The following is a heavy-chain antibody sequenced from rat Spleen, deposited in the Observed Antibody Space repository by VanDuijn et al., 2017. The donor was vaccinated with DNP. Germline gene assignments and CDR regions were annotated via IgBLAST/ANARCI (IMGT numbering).Heavy chain of an antibody. CDR1: GFTFSDYA. CDR3: VTRGKYGGYDY. V-gene: IGHV5S10*01. D-gene: IGHD1-11*01. Sequence: EVQLVVSGGGLVQPGNSLKLSCAASGFTFSDYAMTWVRQSPKKGLEWVGTIIYDGSATFYRDSLKGRFTISRDNAKTTLYLQMDSLRSEDTATYYCVTRGKYGGYDYWGQGVIVTVSS. J-gene: IGHJ2*01. CDR2: IIYDGSAT.